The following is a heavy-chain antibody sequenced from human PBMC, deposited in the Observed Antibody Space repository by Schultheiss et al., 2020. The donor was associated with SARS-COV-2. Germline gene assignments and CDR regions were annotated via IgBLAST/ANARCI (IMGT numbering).Heavy chain of an antibody. CDR2: IWYDGSNK. CDR1: GFTFSSYW. V-gene: IGHV3-33*08. D-gene: IGHD3-3*01. CDR3: ARDSLGTIFGVVDAFDI. Sequence: GGSLRLSCAASGFTFSSYWMHWVRQAPGKGLEWVAVIWYDGSNKYYADSVKGRFTISRDNSRNTLDLQMNSLRVEDTAVYYCARDSLGTIFGVVDAFDIWGQGTMVTVSS. J-gene: IGHJ3*02.